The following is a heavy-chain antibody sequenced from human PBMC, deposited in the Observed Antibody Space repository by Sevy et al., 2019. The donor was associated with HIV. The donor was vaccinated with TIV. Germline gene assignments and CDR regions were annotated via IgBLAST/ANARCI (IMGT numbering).Heavy chain of an antibody. Sequence: GGSLRLSCAASGFTFSSYEMNWVRQAPVKGLEWVSYLSSVGSTIYYADSVKGRFTISRDNAKNTLYLLMNSLRAEDTAVYYCARTGSGWPAEYFQHWGQGTLVTVSS. CDR3: ARTGSGWPAEYFQH. J-gene: IGHJ1*01. CDR2: LSSVGSTI. V-gene: IGHV3-48*03. CDR1: GFTFSSYE. D-gene: IGHD6-19*01.